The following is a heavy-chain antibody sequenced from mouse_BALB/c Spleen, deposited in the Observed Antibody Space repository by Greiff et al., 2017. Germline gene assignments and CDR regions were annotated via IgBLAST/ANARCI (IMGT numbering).Heavy chain of an antibody. Sequence: VQLQQSGPGLVQPSQSLSITCTVSGFSLTSYGVHWVRQSPGKGLEWLGVIWSGGSTDYNAAFISRLSISKDNSKSQVFFKMNSLQANDTAIYYCARNPYYYCSRDYYAMDYWGQGTSVTVSS. V-gene: IGHV2-2*02. CDR1: GFSLTSYG. J-gene: IGHJ4*01. D-gene: IGHD1-1*01. CDR3: ARNPYYYCSRDYYAMDY. CDR2: IWSGGST.